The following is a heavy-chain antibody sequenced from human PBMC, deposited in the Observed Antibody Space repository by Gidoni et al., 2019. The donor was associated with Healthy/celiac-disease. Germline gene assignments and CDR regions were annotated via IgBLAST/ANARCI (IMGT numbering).Heavy chain of an antibody. V-gene: IGHV3-15*01. J-gene: IGHJ4*02. CDR1: GFTFSNAC. D-gene: IGHD6-19*01. Sequence: EVQLVESGGGLVKPGGSLSLSCAASGFTFSNACMSWVRQATGKGLEWVGRIKSKTDGGTTDYAAPVKGRFTISRDDSKNTLYLQMNSLKTEDTAVYYCTTSGWYEGYFDYWGQGTLVTVSS. CDR2: IKSKTDGGTT. CDR3: TTSGWYEGYFDY.